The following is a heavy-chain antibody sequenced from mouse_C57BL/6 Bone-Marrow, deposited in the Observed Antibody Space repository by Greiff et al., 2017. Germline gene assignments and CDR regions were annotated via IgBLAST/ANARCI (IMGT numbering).Heavy chain of an antibody. Sequence: EVQLQQSGPELVKPGASVKISCKASGYTFTDYYMNWVKQSHGKSLEWIGDINPNNGGTSYNQKFKGKATLTVDKSSSTAYMELRSLTSEDSAVYYCARGPPLLRSVATGCAYWGQGTLVTVSA. V-gene: IGHV1-26*01. CDR3: ARGPPLLRSVATGCAY. J-gene: IGHJ3*01. CDR2: INPNNGGT. D-gene: IGHD1-1*01. CDR1: GYTFTDYY.